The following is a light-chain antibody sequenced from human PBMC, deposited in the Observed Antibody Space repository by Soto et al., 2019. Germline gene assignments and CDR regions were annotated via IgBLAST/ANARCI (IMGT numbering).Light chain of an antibody. CDR2: WAS. CDR3: QQYYSSRT. CDR1: QTVFHSSYNKDF. Sequence: DIVMTQSPVSLSVSLGERATINCKSSQTVFHSSYNKDFLAWYQQKPGQPPKLLFYWASTRESGVPARFSGGGSGTDFSLTISSLQAEDVAVYYCQQYYSSRTFGQGTKVDIK. V-gene: IGKV4-1*01. J-gene: IGKJ2*02.